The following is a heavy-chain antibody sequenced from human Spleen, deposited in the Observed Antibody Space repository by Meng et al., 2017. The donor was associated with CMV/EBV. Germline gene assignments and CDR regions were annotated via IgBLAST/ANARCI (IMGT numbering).Heavy chain of an antibody. CDR2: INSDGSST. CDR3: ARGPSLYYYGSGSYYPND. CDR1: GFTFSSYW. Sequence: ESLKISCAASGFTFSSYWMHWVRQAPGKGLVWVSRINSDGSSTSYADSVKGRFTISRDNAKNTLYLQMNSLRAEDTAVYYCARGPSLYYYGSGSYYPNDWGQGTLVTVSS. V-gene: IGHV3-74*01. J-gene: IGHJ4*02. D-gene: IGHD3-10*01.